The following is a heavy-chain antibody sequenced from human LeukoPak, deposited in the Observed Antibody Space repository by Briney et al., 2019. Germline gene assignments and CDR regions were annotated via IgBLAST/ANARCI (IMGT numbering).Heavy chain of an antibody. CDR3: ARDNRQQLVQFGGDFDY. V-gene: IGHV3-33*01. CDR2: IWYDGSNK. Sequence: GGSLRLSCAASGFTFSSYGMHWVRQAPGKGLEWVAVIWYDGSNKYYADYVKGRFTISRDNSKNTLYLQMNSLRAEDTAVYYCARDNRQQLVQFGGDFDYWGQGTLVTVSS. J-gene: IGHJ4*02. D-gene: IGHD6-13*01. CDR1: GFTFSSYG.